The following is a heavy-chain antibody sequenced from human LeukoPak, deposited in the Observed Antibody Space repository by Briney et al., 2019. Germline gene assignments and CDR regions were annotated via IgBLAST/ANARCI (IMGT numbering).Heavy chain of an antibody. J-gene: IGHJ4*02. D-gene: IGHD3-3*01. V-gene: IGHV4-31*03. Sequence: PSETLSLTCTVSGGSISSGGSYWSWIRQHPGKGLEWIGYIYYSGSTYYNPSLKSRVTISVDTSQNQFSLKLSSVTAADTAVYYCAGTYKTYYDFWSGYYTRSFVPYFDYWGQGTLVTVSS. CDR1: GGSISSGGSY. CDR2: IYYSGST. CDR3: AGTYKTYYDFWSGYYTRSFVPYFDY.